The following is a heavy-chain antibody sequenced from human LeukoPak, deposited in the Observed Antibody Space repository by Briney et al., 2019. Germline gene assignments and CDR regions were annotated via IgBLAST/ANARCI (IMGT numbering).Heavy chain of an antibody. Sequence: SETLSLTCAVSGGSISSNNWWSWVRQPPGKGLEWIGEIHHSGSTNYDPSLKSRVTISVDKSKNQFSLKTNSVTAADTAMYYCARDRYYYDSSNYYAWFDPWGQGTLVTVSS. CDR1: GGSISSNNW. J-gene: IGHJ5*02. CDR2: IHHSGST. V-gene: IGHV4-4*02. CDR3: ARDRYYYDSSNYYAWFDP. D-gene: IGHD3-22*01.